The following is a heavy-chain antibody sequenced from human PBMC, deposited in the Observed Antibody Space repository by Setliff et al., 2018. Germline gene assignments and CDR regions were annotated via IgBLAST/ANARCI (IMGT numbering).Heavy chain of an antibody. CDR1: GYTFTSYP. V-gene: IGHV1-18*01. J-gene: IGHJ3*02. D-gene: IGHD3-3*01. CDR2: ISAHNGYI. CDR3: ARDRFYNSWSGTSITAPHDAFDI. Sequence: ASVKVSCKSSGYTFTSYPINWMRQAPGQGLEWMGWISAHNGYIVYAQKLQGRVTMTTDTSANTAYVELRSLRADDTAVYYCARDRFYNSWSGTSITAPHDAFDIWGQGTMVTVSS.